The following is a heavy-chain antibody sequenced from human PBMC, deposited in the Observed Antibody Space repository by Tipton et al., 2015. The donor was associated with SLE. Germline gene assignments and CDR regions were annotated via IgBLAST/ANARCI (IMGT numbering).Heavy chain of an antibody. CDR2: INHSGST. CDR1: GGSFSGYY. D-gene: IGHD1-1*01. Sequence: LSLTCAVYGGSFSGYYWSWIRRPPGKGLEWIGEINHSGSTNYNPSLKSRVTISVDTSKNQFSLKLSSVTAADTAVYYCARGHQGERTVGYWGQGTLVTVSS. CDR3: ARGHQGERTVGY. V-gene: IGHV4-34*01. J-gene: IGHJ4*02.